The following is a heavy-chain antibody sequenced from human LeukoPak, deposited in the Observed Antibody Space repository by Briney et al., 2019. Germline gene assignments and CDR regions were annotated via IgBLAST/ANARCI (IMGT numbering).Heavy chain of an antibody. CDR2: ISYSGST. CDR1: DYSISSGYY. V-gene: IGHV4-38-2*02. CDR3: ARDEYYYGSGSQLDY. Sequence: SETLSLTCAVSDYSISSGYYWGWIRQPPGKGLEWIGSISYSGSTYYNPSLKSRVTISVDTSKNQFSLKLSSVTAADTAVYYCARDEYYYGSGSQLDYWGQGTLVTVSS. D-gene: IGHD3-10*01. J-gene: IGHJ4*02.